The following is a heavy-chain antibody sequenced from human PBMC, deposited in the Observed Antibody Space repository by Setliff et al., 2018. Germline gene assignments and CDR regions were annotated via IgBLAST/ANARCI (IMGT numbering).Heavy chain of an antibody. J-gene: IGHJ4*02. D-gene: IGHD3-22*01. CDR3: TTDLSTYYYDSSGYYSDETVDS. CDR2: IRSKANSYAT. V-gene: IGHV3-73*01. CDR1: GFTVSGSA. Sequence: GGSLRLSCAASGFTVSGSAMHWVRQVSGKGLEWVGRIRSKANSYATAYAASVKGRFTISRDDSKNTAYLQMNSLKTDDTAVYYCTTDLSTYYYDSSGYYSDETVDSRGQGTLVTVSS.